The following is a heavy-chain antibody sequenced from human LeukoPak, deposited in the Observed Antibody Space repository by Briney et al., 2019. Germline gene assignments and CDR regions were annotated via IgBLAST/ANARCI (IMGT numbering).Heavy chain of an antibody. V-gene: IGHV3-20*04. CDR3: ARGSTGYSDPPYYYYYYMDV. CDR1: GFTFSSYE. D-gene: IGHD3-9*01. J-gene: IGHJ6*03. CDR2: INWNGGST. Sequence: QPGGSLRLSCAASGFTFSSYEMNWVRQAPGKGLEWVSGINWNGGSTGYADSVKGRFTISRDNAKNSLYLQMNSLRAEDTALYYCARGSTGYSDPPYYYYYYMDVWGKGTTVTVSS.